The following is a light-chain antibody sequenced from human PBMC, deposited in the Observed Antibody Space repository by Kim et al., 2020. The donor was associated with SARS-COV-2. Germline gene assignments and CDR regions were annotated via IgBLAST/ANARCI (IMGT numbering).Light chain of an antibody. CDR1: SSDVGGYNF. CDR3: SSYTSIKTLV. CDR2: NVN. J-gene: IGLJ3*02. V-gene: IGLV2-14*04. Sequence: GQSITISCTGTSSDVGGYNFVSWYQQHPGKAPKLMIYNVNEWPSGVSHRFSGSKSGNTASLTISGLLTEDEADYYCSSYTSIKTLVFGGGTQLTVL.